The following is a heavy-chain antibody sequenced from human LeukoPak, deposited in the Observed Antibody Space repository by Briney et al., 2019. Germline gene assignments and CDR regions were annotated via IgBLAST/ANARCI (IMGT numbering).Heavy chain of an antibody. CDR2: ISYDGSNK. CDR3: VRPYLERSLKYYMDV. Sequence: GGSLRLSCAASGFTFNNYAMHWVRQAPGKGREWVALISYDGSNKYDADSVKGRFTISRDNSKHTLFLQMNSLRGEDTAVYYCVRPYLERSLKYYMDVWGKGTTVTVSS. V-gene: IGHV3-30*04. D-gene: IGHD3-3*02. J-gene: IGHJ6*03. CDR1: GFTFNNYA.